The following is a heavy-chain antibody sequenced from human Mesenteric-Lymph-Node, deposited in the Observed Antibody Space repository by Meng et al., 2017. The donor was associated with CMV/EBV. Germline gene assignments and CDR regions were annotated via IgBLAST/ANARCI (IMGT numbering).Heavy chain of an antibody. V-gene: IGHV3-21*01. CDR2: ISSSSSYI. J-gene: IGHJ6*02. D-gene: IGHD4-17*01. CDR1: GFTFSSYS. Sequence: GESLKISCAASGFTFSSYSMNWVRQAPGKGLEWVSSISSSSSYIYYADSVKGRFTISRDNTKNSLYLQMNSLRAEDTAVYYCARDQTTTVTTWTHYYYYYGMDVWGQGTTVTVSS. CDR3: ARDQTTTVTTWTHYYYYYGMDV.